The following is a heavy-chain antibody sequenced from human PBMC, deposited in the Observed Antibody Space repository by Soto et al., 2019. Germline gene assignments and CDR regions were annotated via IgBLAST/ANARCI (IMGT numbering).Heavy chain of an antibody. CDR2: IIPIFGTA. V-gene: IGHV1-69*01. D-gene: IGHD3-10*01. J-gene: IGHJ4*02. CDR3: ARDLGEVRYGSGSYRY. Sequence: QVQLVQSGAEVKKPGSSVKVSCKASGGTFSSYAISWVRQAPGQGLEWMGGIIPIFGTANYAQKFQGRVTITADESTSTAHMELSSLRSEDTAVYYCARDLGEVRYGSGSYRYWGQGTLVTVSS. CDR1: GGTFSSYA.